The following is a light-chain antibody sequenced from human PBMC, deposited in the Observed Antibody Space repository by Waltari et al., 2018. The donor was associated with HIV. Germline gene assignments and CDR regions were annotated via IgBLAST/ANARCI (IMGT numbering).Light chain of an antibody. CDR1: ALTKNS. CDR2: QHT. V-gene: IGLV3-25*03. CDR3: QSAHNSDVI. J-gene: IGLJ2*01. Sequence: SYELTQTPSVSVPPGQPAKIMCSGDALTKNSVYWYQQKAGQAPVMIIFQHTKRPSDIPARFSASSAGTTATLTISGVQAEDEADYFCQSAHNSDVIFGGGTKLTVL.